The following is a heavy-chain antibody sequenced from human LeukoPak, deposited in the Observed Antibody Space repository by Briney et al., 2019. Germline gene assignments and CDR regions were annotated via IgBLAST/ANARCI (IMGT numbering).Heavy chain of an antibody. CDR3: ANQMEDIVVVPAAMRGVDY. CDR2: IYYSGST. D-gene: IGHD2-2*01. J-gene: IGHJ4*02. Sequence: SETLSLTCTVSGGSISSSSYYWGWIRQPPGKGLEWIGSIYYSGSTYYNPSLKSRVTISVDTSKNQFSLKLSSVTAADTAVYYCANQMEDIVVVPAAMRGVDYWGQGTLVTVSS. V-gene: IGHV4-39*01. CDR1: GGSISSSSYY.